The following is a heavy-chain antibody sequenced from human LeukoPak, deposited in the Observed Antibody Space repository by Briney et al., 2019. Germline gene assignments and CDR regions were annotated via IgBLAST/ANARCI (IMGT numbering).Heavy chain of an antibody. Sequence: PSETLSLTCTVSGGSISSYYWSWIRQPPGKGLEWIGYIYYSGSTYYNPSLKSRVTISVDTSKNQFSLKLSSVTAADTAVYYCASVVVVAASNYFDYWGQGTLVTVSS. J-gene: IGHJ4*02. CDR1: GGSISSYY. D-gene: IGHD2-15*01. CDR3: ASVVVVAASNYFDY. V-gene: IGHV4-59*08. CDR2: IYYSGST.